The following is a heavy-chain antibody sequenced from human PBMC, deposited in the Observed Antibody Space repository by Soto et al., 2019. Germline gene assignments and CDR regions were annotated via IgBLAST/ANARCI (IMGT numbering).Heavy chain of an antibody. D-gene: IGHD2-2*01. CDR1: GFTFSNAW. Sequence: EVQLVESGGGLVKPGGSLRLSCSASGFTFSNAWMSWVRQAPGKGLEWVGRIKSKTDGGTTDYAAPVKGRFTISRDDSKNTQYLQMNSLKTEDTAVYYCTTYCSSTICPLEYYYYYGMDVWGQGTTVTVSS. CDR2: IKSKTDGGTT. CDR3: TTYCSSTICPLEYYYYYGMDV. V-gene: IGHV3-15*01. J-gene: IGHJ6*02.